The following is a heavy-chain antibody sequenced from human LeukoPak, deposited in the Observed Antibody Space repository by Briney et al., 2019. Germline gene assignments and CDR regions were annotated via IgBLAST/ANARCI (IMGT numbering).Heavy chain of an antibody. D-gene: IGHD3-22*01. V-gene: IGHV1-46*01. CDR2: INPSGGST. CDR1: GYTFTSYY. CDR3: ARDTSPYYYDSSGFDY. J-gene: IGHJ4*02. Sequence: GASVKVSCKASGYTFTSYYIHWVRQAPGQGLEWMGIINPSGGSTSYAQKFQGRVTMTRDTSTSTVYMELSSLRSEDTAVYYCARDTSPYYYDSSGFDYWGQGTLVTVSS.